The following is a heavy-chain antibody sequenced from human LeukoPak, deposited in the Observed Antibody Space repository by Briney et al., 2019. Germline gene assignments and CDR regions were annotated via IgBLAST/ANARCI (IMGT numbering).Heavy chain of an antibody. J-gene: IGHJ6*03. V-gene: IGHV1-69*06. CDR2: IIPIFGTT. CDR3: ARVVGLTGYSSSWYSGYYYYMDV. D-gene: IGHD6-13*01. Sequence: SVKVSCKASGDTFSSYAISWVRQAPGQGLEWMGGIIPIFGTTNYAQKFQDRVTITADKSTSTAYMELSSLRSEDTAVYYCARVVGLTGYSSSWYSGYYYYMDVWGKGTTVTVSS. CDR1: GDTFSSYA.